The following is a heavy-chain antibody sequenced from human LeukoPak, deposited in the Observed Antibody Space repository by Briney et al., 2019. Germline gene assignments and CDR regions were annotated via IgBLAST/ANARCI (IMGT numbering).Heavy chain of an antibody. CDR2: IYPDDSDT. CDR3: AIGRGGQQLGDY. V-gene: IGHV5-51*01. J-gene: IGHJ4*02. Sequence: KHGESLKISCKHSEYSFPNYCIGWVRQMPGKGLEWMGIIYPDDSDTKYSPSFQGQVTISADRSISTAYLQWSSLKASDTAMYYCAIGRGGQQLGDYWGQGTLVTVSS. CDR1: EYSFPNYC. D-gene: IGHD6-13*01.